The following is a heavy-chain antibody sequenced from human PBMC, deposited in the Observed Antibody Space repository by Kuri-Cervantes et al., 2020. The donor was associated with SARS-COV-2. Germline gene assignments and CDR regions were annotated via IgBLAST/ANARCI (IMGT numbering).Heavy chain of an antibody. J-gene: IGHJ4*02. CDR2: IWYDGSNK. Sequence: GESLKISCAASGFTFSSYGMHWVRQAPGKGLEWVAVIWYDGSNKYYADLVKGRFTISRDNSKNTVFLQMDSLRAEDTAVYYCARDSGPLRYSYFDYWGLGALVTVSS. CDR3: ARDSGPLRYSYFDY. CDR1: GFTFSSYG. V-gene: IGHV3-33*01. D-gene: IGHD3-9*01.